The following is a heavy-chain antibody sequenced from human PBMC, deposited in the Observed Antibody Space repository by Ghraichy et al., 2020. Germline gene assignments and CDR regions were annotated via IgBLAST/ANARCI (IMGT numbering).Heavy chain of an antibody. CDR1: GFTFSSYW. J-gene: IGHJ6*02. CDR2: INSDGSST. V-gene: IGHV3-74*01. Sequence: GGSLRLSCAASGFTFSSYWMHWVRQAPGKGLVWVSRINSDGSSTSYADSVKGRFTISRDNAKNTLYLQMNSLRAEDTAVYYCASSGIAVAGTQSSYYYGMDVWGQGTTVTVSS. D-gene: IGHD6-19*01. CDR3: ASSGIAVAGTQSSYYYGMDV.